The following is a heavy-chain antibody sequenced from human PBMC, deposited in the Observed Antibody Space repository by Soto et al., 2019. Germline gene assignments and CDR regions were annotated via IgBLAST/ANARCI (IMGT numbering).Heavy chain of an antibody. V-gene: IGHV3-21*01. Sequence: EVQLVESGGGLVQPGGSLRLSCAASGFTFSSYSMNWVRQAPGKGLEWVSSISSSSSYIYYADSVKGRFTISRDNAKNSLYLQMNSLRAEDTAVYYCASRVVVPAAHDGYWGQGTLVTVSS. D-gene: IGHD2-2*01. CDR1: GFTFSSYS. CDR3: ASRVVVPAAHDGY. CDR2: ISSSSSYI. J-gene: IGHJ4*02.